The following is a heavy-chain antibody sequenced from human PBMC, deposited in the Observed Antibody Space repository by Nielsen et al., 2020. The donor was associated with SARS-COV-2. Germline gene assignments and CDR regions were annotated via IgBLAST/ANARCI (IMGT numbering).Heavy chain of an antibody. CDR3: ARDDDNWGSLAY. J-gene: IGHJ4*02. Sequence: GSLSLSCAVSGGSITTYYWHWIRQSPGKGLKWIGYIYYSGNTNYNPSLKRRVTISVDTSKNQFSLKLSSVTAADTAVYYCARDDDNWGSLAYWGQGTLVTVSS. CDR1: GGSITTYY. D-gene: IGHD7-27*01. V-gene: IGHV4-59*13. CDR2: IYYSGNT.